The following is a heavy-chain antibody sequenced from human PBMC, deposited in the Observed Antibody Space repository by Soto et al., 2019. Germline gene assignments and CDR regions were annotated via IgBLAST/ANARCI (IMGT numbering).Heavy chain of an antibody. CDR3: ARVVGATNTLHN. CDR2: IKQDGSEE. Sequence: EVQLVESGGGLVQPGGSLRLSCVASGFPFSGHWMSWVRQSPGKGLEWVANIKQDGSEEHYVDSVKGRFTVSRDNAKNSLHLQMNSLRAEETAVYYCARVVGATNTLHNWGQGTLVTVSS. D-gene: IGHD1-26*01. CDR1: GFPFSGHW. J-gene: IGHJ4*02. V-gene: IGHV3-7*01.